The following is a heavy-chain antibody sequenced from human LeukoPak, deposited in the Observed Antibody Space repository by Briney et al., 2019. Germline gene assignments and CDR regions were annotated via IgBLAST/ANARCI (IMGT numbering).Heavy chain of an antibody. V-gene: IGHV3-23*01. D-gene: IGHD2-2*01. Sequence: GGSLRLSCAASGFTFSSYAMSWVRQAPGKGLEWVSAISGSGGSTYYADSVKGRFTISRDNSKNTLYLQVNSLRAEDTAVYYCAKELGYCSSTSCSPFDYWGQGTLVTVSS. CDR3: AKELGYCSSTSCSPFDY. J-gene: IGHJ4*02. CDR2: ISGSGGST. CDR1: GFTFSSYA.